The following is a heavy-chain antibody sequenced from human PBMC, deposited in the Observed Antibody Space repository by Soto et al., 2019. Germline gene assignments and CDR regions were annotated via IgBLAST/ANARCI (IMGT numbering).Heavy chain of an antibody. V-gene: IGHV1-69*01. Sequence: QVQLVQSGAEVKKPGSSVKVSCKASGGTFSSYAISWVRQAPGQGLEWMGGIIPIFGTANYAQKFQGRVTITADESTSTAYMELSSLRSEDTAVYYCVRAPHRYNWNHDGLYYYGMDVWGQGTTVTVSS. CDR2: IIPIFGTA. D-gene: IGHD1-20*01. CDR3: VRAPHRYNWNHDGLYYYGMDV. J-gene: IGHJ6*02. CDR1: GGTFSSYA.